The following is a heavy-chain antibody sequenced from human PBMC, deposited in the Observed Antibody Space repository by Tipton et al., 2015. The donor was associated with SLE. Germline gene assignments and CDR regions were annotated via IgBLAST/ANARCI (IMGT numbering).Heavy chain of an antibody. CDR3: AKDRSAYCSGVTCYLFDS. J-gene: IGHJ5*01. Sequence: GSLRLSCAASGFSFSKFAMSWVRQAPGKGLEWVSVIQNSGNSYDADSVKGRFISSRDNSKNTLYLQMNGLRPEDTATYYCAKDRSAYCSGVTCYLFDSWGQGTPVTVSS. V-gene: IGHV3-23*03. D-gene: IGHD2-15*01. CDR2: IQNSGNS. CDR1: GFSFSKFA.